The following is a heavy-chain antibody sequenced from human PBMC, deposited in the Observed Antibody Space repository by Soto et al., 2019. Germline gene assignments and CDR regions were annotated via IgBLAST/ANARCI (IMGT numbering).Heavy chain of an antibody. J-gene: IGHJ4*02. CDR1: GFTVSSNY. CDR3: VRDDIGVGLDH. Sequence: GGSLRLSCAASGFTVSSNYMSWVRQAPGKGLEWVSVIYSGGSTYYADSVRGRFTISRDNAKNTLYLQMNSLRAEDTAVYYCVRDDIGVGLDHWGLGTPVTVSS. CDR2: IYSGGST. V-gene: IGHV3-53*01. D-gene: IGHD1-26*01.